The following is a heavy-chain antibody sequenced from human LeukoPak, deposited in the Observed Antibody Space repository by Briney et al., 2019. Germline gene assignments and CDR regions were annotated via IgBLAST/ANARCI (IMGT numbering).Heavy chain of an antibody. CDR1: GFTFSSYW. CDR3: ATPYGSGSQFDY. CDR2: INSDGSST. Sequence: GGSLRLSCVASGFTFSSYWMYWVRQAPGKGLVWVSRINSDGSSTSYADSMKGRFTISRDNAKNTLYLQMNSLTAEDTAVYYCATPYGSGSQFDYWGQGTLVTVSS. D-gene: IGHD3-10*01. J-gene: IGHJ4*02. V-gene: IGHV3-74*01.